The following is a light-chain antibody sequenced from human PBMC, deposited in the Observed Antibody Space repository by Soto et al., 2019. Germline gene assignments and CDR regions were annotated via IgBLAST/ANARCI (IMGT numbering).Light chain of an antibody. J-gene: IGKJ1*01. V-gene: IGKV3-20*01. CDR1: QSVSIN. Sequence: EVVMTQSPAILSVSPGERVALSCRASQSVSINLVWIHQKPGQAPRLPIYGASNRATGIPDRFSGSGSGTDFTLTISRLEPEDFAVYYCQQYGSSGTFGQGTKVDI. CDR2: GAS. CDR3: QQYGSSGT.